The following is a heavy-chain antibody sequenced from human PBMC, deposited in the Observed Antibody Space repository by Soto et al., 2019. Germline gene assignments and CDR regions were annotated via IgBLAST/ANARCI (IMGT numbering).Heavy chain of an antibody. CDR2: IIPIFGTA. D-gene: IGHD3-3*01. J-gene: IGHJ5*02. CDR3: ASRASYDLPWWFDP. Sequence: QVQLVQSGAAVKKPGSSVKVSCKASGGTFSSYAISWVRQAPGQGLEWMGGIIPIFGTANYAQKFQGRVTITADESTSTAYMELSSLRSEDTAVYYCASRASYDLPWWFDPWGQGTLVTVSS. CDR1: GGTFSSYA. V-gene: IGHV1-69*12.